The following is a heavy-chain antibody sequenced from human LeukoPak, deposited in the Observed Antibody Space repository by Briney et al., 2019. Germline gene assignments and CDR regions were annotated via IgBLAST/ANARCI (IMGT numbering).Heavy chain of an antibody. Sequence: PGGSLRLSCAASGFSLSGNWMHWIRQVPGKGLVWVSHINPDGSNIRYADSVKGRFTISRDNARNTVYLEMDSLRPEDTAVYYCARPPHAYGFDMWGQGTMVTVSS. V-gene: IGHV3-74*01. CDR2: INPDGSNI. CDR1: GFSLSGNW. CDR3: ARPPHAYGFDM. J-gene: IGHJ3*02.